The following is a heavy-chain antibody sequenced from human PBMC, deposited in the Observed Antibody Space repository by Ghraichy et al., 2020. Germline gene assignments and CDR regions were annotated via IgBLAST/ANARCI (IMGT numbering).Heavy chain of an antibody. V-gene: IGHV1-18*01. D-gene: IGHD3-10*01. CDR1: GYTFTSYG. J-gene: IGHJ4*02. CDR3: ARAGISMAQGVPLDY. Sequence: ASVKVSCKASGYTFTSYGINWVRQAPGQGLEWMGWISAYNRNTNYAQKLQGRVTMTTDASTSTAYMELRSLRSDDTAVYYCARAGISMAQGVPLDYWGQGSLVTVSS. CDR2: ISAYNRNT.